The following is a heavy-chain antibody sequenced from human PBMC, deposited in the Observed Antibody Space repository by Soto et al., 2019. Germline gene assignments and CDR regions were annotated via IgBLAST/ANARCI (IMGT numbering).Heavy chain of an antibody. CDR1: GFTFISYG. V-gene: IGHV3-21*01. CDR2: ISSSSSYI. J-gene: IGHJ4*02. Sequence: PGGSVRLSGGASGFTFISYGMNCVRQAPGKVREWVSSISSSSSYIYYAESVKVRFTISRDNAKNSLYMKMNSLRAEDTAVYYCANGYGSPIWGQGTLVTVSS. D-gene: IGHD3-10*01. CDR3: ANGYGSPI.